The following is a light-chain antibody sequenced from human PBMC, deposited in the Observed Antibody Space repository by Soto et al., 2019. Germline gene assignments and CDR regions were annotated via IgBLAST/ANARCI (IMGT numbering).Light chain of an antibody. CDR3: QSYDSSLSGFYV. CDR1: SSNIGSNY. Sequence: QSVLTQPPSASGTPGQRVTISCSGSSSNIGSNYVYWYQQLPGTAPKLLIYGNTNRPSGVPDRFSGSKSGTSASLAINGLQAEDEADYYCQSYDSSLSGFYVFGTGTKLTVL. CDR2: GNT. J-gene: IGLJ1*01. V-gene: IGLV1-47*02.